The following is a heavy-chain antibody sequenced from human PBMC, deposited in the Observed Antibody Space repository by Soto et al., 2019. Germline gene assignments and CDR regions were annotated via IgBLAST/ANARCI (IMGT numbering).Heavy chain of an antibody. J-gene: IGHJ5*01. Sequence: PSETLSLTCTVSGGSISSYYWSWIRQPPGKGLEWIGYIYYSGSTNYNPSLKSRVTISIDTSKNQFSLKLSSVTAADTAVYYCARDVQPGLFDSWGQGSLVTVSS. CDR3: ARDVQPGLFDS. CDR1: GGSISSYY. CDR2: IYYSGST. V-gene: IGHV4-59*01. D-gene: IGHD3-10*01.